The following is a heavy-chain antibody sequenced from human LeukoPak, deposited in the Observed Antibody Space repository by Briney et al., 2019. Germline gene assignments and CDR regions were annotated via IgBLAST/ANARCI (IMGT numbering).Heavy chain of an antibody. CDR3: ARGGGDGDYYYYMDV. CDR1: GFTFSSYS. CDR2: ISRVSTYI. D-gene: IGHD2-21*02. V-gene: IGHV3-21*01. J-gene: IGHJ6*03. Sequence: PGGSLRLSCAASGFTFSSYSMNWVRQAPGKGLEWVSIISRVSTYIYYADSVKGRFTVSRDNAKSSLYLQMTSLRAEDTAVYFCARGGGDGDYYYYMDVWGKGTTVTVSS.